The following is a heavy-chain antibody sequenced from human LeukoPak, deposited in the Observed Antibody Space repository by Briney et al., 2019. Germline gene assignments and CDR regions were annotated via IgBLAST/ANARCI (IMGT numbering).Heavy chain of an antibody. CDR1: GGTXSSYA. CDR2: IIPIFGTA. Sequence: SVKVSCKASGGTXSSYAISWVRQAPGQGLEWMGGIIPIFGTANYAQKFQGRVTITADESTSTAYMELSSLRSEDTAVYYCAREVTMVRGVIHDYWGQGTLVTVSS. J-gene: IGHJ4*02. CDR3: AREVTMVRGVIHDY. D-gene: IGHD3-10*01. V-gene: IGHV1-69*01.